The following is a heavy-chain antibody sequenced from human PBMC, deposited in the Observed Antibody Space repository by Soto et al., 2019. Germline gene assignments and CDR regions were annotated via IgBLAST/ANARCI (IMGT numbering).Heavy chain of an antibody. V-gene: IGHV4-61*01. J-gene: IGHJ2*01. CDR3: ARETGSPYGDLHPVEWYFDL. CDR2: IYYSGST. CDR1: GGSVSSGSYY. Sequence: QVQLQESGPGLVKPSETLSLTCTVSGGSVSSGSYYWSWIRQPPGKGLEWIGYIYYSGSTNYNPSLKSRVTISVDTSKNQFSLKLSSVTAADTAVYYCARETGSPYGDLHPVEWYFDLWGRGTLVTVSS. D-gene: IGHD4-17*01.